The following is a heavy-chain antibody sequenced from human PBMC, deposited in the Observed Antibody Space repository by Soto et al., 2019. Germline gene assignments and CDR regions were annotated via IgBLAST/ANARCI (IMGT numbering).Heavy chain of an antibody. V-gene: IGHV5-10-1*01. Sequence: VAALKSSCKGSGYSFTSYWIRSLRQMPGKGLEWMGRTDPSDSYTNYSPSFQGHVTISADKSISTVYLQWSSLKASDTAMYYCATTGLYESSGWGYWGQGTLVTVSS. D-gene: IGHD3-22*01. CDR2: TDPSDSYT. CDR3: ATTGLYESSGWGY. CDR1: GYSFTSYW. J-gene: IGHJ4*02.